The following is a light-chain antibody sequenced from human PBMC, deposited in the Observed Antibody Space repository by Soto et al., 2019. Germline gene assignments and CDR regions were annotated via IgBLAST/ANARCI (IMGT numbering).Light chain of an antibody. CDR1: SSNIGNNY. CDR2: DNN. Sequence: QSVLTQPPSVSAAPGQKVTISCSGSSSNIGNNYVSWYQHLPGTAPKLLIYDNNKRPSGIPDRFSGSKSGTSDTLDIIGFETGDEADYYCGTWDSRLSGGVFGGGTKLTVL. V-gene: IGLV1-51*01. CDR3: GTWDSRLSGGV. J-gene: IGLJ2*01.